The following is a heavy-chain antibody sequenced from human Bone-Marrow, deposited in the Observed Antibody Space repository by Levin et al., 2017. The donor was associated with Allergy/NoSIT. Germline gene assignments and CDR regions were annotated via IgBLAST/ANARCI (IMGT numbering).Heavy chain of an antibody. Sequence: GGSLRLSCAASTFLFSDYTMNWVRQAPGKGLEWVASITRRSSYIYYADSVKGRFTISRDNAKNSVSLQMNSLRAEDTAVYYCARGLKILTTGSLYHNAMDAWGQGTTVSVSS. CDR1: TFLFSDYT. V-gene: IGHV3-21*06. CDR2: ITRRSSYI. CDR3: ARGLKILTTGSLYHNAMDA. D-gene: IGHD3-9*01. J-gene: IGHJ6*02.